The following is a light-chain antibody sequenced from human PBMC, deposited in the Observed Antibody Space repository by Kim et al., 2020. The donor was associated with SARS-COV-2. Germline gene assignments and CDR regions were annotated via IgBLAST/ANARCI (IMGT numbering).Light chain of an antibody. CDR2: WAS. J-gene: IGKJ5*01. V-gene: IGKV4-1*01. Sequence: ATINCKSSQNILYSSNNNNYLAWYQQKPRQPPKLLIYWASTRESGVPDRFSGSGSGTDFTLTISSLQAEDVAVYYCQQYYTAPVTFGQGTRLEIK. CDR1: QNILYSSNNNNY. CDR3: QQYYTAPVT.